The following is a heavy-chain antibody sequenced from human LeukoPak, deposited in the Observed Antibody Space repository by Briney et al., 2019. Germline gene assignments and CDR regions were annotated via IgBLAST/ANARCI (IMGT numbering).Heavy chain of an antibody. CDR1: GGSIRYSSYY. J-gene: IGHJ4*02. D-gene: IGHD3-3*01. CDR3: ARLNNEFWY. V-gene: IGHV4-39*01. CDR2: VYYSGSI. Sequence: SETLSLTCTVSGGSIRYSSYYWGWIRQPPGKGLEWIGSVYYSGSIYSNPSLKSRVTISVDTSKNQFSLKLSSVTAADTAVYYCARLNNEFWYWGQGTLVTVSS.